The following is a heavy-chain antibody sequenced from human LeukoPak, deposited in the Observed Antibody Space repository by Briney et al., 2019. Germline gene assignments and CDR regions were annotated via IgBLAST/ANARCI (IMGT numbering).Heavy chain of an antibody. CDR2: ISGSGGST. D-gene: IGHD3-22*01. CDR3: ARPAGSYYYDSSGYYYDGDFDY. CDR1: GFTFSSYA. Sequence: GGSLRLSCAASGFTFSSYAMSWVRQAPGKGLEWVSAISGSGGSTYYADSVKGRFTISRDNSKNTLYLQMNSLRAEDTAVYYCARPAGSYYYDSSGYYYDGDFDYWGQGTLATVSS. J-gene: IGHJ4*02. V-gene: IGHV3-23*01.